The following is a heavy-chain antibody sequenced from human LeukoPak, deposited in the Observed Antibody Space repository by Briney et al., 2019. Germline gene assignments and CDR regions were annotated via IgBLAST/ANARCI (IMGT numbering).Heavy chain of an antibody. D-gene: IGHD2-2*01. CDR3: AKCEVVPAAMLWTPDY. Sequence: GGSLRLSCAAAGFTFSTYGMSWVRQAPGKGLEWVSGISGGGDRTSYAQSVKGRFTISRDNFKNMLYLQMNSLRAEDTAVYYCAKCEVVPAAMLWTPDYWGQGTLVTVSS. CDR2: ISGGGDRT. J-gene: IGHJ4*02. V-gene: IGHV3-23*01. CDR1: GFTFSTYG.